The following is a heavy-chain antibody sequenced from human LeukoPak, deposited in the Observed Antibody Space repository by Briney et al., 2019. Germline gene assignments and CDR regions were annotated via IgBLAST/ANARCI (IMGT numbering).Heavy chain of an antibody. D-gene: IGHD3-22*01. CDR3: ARVLNYYDSSGYYFSY. CDR2: IKNKANSYTT. V-gene: IGHV3-72*01. J-gene: IGHJ4*02. Sequence: GGSLRLSCAASGFTLSDHYMDWVRQAPGKGLEWVGRIKNKANSYTTEYAASVKGRFTVSREDSKNALYLQMNSLKTEDTAVYYCARVLNYYDSSGYYFSYWGQGTLVTVSS. CDR1: GFTLSDHY.